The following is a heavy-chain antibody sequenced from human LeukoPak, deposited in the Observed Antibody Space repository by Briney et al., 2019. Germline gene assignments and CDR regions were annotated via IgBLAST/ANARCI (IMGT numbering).Heavy chain of an antibody. V-gene: IGHV4-59*01. J-gene: IGHJ4*02. CDR3: SGASMVRGVIHAPS. CDR2: IYYSGST. CDR1: GGSISSYY. D-gene: IGHD3-10*01. Sequence: SETLSLTCTVSGGSISSYYWSWIRQPPGKGLEWIGYIYYSGSTNYNPSLMSRVTISVDTYKNQFSLKLISVPAADTAAYYCSGASMVRGVIHAPSWGQGTLVTVSS.